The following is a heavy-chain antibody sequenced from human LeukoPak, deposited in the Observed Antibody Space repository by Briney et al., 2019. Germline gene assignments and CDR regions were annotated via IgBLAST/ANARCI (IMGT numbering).Heavy chain of an antibody. CDR2: ISYDGSNK. V-gene: IGHV3-30*04. D-gene: IGHD1-1*01. Sequence: GRSLRLSCAASGFTFSSYAMHWVRQAPGKGLEWVAVISYDGSNKYYADSVKGRFTISRDNSKNTLYLQMNSLRAEDTAVYYCARDEVLERRRYLSYYFDYWGQGTLVTVSS. J-gene: IGHJ4*02. CDR1: GFTFSSYA. CDR3: ARDEVLERRRYLSYYFDY.